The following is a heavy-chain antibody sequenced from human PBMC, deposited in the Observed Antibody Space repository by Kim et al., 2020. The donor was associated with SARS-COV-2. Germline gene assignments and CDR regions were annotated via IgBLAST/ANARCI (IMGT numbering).Heavy chain of an antibody. CDR3: AKDHSSSWPPFSKGVNWFDP. D-gene: IGHD6-13*01. Sequence: RFTISRDNSKNTLYLQMNSLRAEDTAVYYCAKDHSSSWPPFSKGVNWFDPWGQGTLVTVSS. J-gene: IGHJ5*02. V-gene: IGHV3-23*01.